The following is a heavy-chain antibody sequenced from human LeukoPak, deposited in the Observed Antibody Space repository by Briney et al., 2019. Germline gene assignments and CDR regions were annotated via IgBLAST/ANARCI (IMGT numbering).Heavy chain of an antibody. D-gene: IGHD6-13*01. Sequence: ASVKVSCKASGYTFTSYDINWVRQATGQGLEWMGWMNPNSGNTGYAQRFQGRVTISRNTSISTAYMELSSLRSEDTAVYYCATRYSRPSFDYWGQGTLVTVSS. CDR3: ATRYSRPSFDY. V-gene: IGHV1-8*03. J-gene: IGHJ4*02. CDR2: MNPNSGNT. CDR1: GYTFTSYD.